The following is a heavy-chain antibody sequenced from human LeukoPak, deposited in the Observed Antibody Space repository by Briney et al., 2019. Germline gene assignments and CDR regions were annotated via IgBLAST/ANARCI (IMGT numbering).Heavy chain of an antibody. V-gene: IGHV1-18*01. CDR3: ARSIAAAGIDAFDI. J-gene: IGHJ3*02. CDR1: GYTFTSYG. D-gene: IGHD6-13*01. CDR2: ISAYNGNT. Sequence: GASVKVSCKASGYTFTSYGISWVRQAPGQGLEWMGWISAYNGNTNYAQKLQGRVTMTTDTSTSTAYMELRSLRSDDTAVYCCARSIAAAGIDAFDIWGQGTMVTVSS.